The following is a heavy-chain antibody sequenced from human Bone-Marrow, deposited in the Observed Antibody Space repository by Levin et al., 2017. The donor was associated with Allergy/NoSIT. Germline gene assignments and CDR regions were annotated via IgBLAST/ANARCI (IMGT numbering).Heavy chain of an antibody. Sequence: ASVKVSCKASGGTFNNYIISWVRQAPGQGLEWMGGFIPILGTSNYTQKFQGRLTITADDSATTIYMELSSLRSEDTAVFYCARDSVAGTFFDSWGQGTLVTVSS. CDR1: GGTFNNYI. CDR3: ARDSVAGTFFDS. V-gene: IGHV1-69*13. J-gene: IGHJ4*02. CDR2: FIPILGTS. D-gene: IGHD6-19*01.